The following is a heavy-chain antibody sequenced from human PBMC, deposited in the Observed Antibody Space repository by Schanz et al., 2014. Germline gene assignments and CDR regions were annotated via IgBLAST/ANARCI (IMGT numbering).Heavy chain of an antibody. CDR2: INQDGSDK. CDR3: ARDKGGYYPFDY. Sequence: VRLVESGGGVVQPGGSLRLSCAVSGFTVNTNYMSWVRQAPGKGLEWVANINQDGSDKSYVDSVKGRFTISRDNAKNSLYLQRNSLRAEDTAVYYCARDKGGYYPFDYWGQGSLVTVSS. J-gene: IGHJ4*02. CDR1: GFTVNTNY. D-gene: IGHD3-22*01. V-gene: IGHV3-7*01.